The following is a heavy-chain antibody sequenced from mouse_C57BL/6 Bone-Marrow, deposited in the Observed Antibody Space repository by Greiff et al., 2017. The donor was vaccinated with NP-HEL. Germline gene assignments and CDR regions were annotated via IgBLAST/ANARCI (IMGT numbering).Heavy chain of an antibody. J-gene: IGHJ3*01. D-gene: IGHD1-1*01. Sequence: QVQLQQSDAELVKPGASVKISCKVSGYTFTDHTIHWMKQRPEQGLEWIGYIYPRDGSTKYNEKFKGKATLTAVKSSSTAYMQLNSLTSEDSAVYFCARENYYYGSSFWFAYWGQGTLVTVSA. V-gene: IGHV1-78*01. CDR2: IYPRDGST. CDR3: ARENYYYGSSFWFAY. CDR1: GYTFTDHT.